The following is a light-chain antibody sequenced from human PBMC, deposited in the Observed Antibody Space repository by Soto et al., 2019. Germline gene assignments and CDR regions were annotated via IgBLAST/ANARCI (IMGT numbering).Light chain of an antibody. CDR3: HQYDRWA. V-gene: IGKV3D-15*01. J-gene: IGKJ1*01. CDR1: QGVGST. CDR2: GAS. Sequence: EIIMTQSPATLSVSPGARVTLSCRASQGVGSTLAWYRQQPAQAPRLLIYGASSRATGIPDRLRGSGSGTDFTLTISRLEPEDFAVYYCHQYDRWAVGLGTKGDI.